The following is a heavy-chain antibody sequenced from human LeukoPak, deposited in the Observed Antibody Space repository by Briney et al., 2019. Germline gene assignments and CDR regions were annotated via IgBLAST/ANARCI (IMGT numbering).Heavy chain of an antibody. Sequence: SETLSLTCTVSGGSISSYYWSWIRQPAGKGLEWIGRIYTSGSTNYNPSLKSRVTMSVDTSKNQFSLKLSSVTAADTAVYYCARAGDYDFWSGYFDYYYMDVWGKGTTVTVSS. CDR3: ARAGDYDFWSGYFDYYYMDV. CDR1: GGSISSYY. J-gene: IGHJ6*03. D-gene: IGHD3-3*01. V-gene: IGHV4-4*07. CDR2: IYTSGST.